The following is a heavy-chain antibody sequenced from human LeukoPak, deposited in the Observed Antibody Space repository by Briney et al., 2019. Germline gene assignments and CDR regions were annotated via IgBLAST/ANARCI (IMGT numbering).Heavy chain of an antibody. CDR2: IIPIFGTA. Sequence: APVKVSCKASGGTFSSYAISWVRQAPGQGLEWMGGIIPIFGTANYAQKFQGRVTITTDESTSTAYMELSSLRSEDTAVYYCVRGCSSTSCYPHWFDPWGQGTLVTVSS. CDR3: VRGCSSTSCYPHWFDP. D-gene: IGHD2-2*01. CDR1: GGTFSSYA. V-gene: IGHV1-69*05. J-gene: IGHJ5*02.